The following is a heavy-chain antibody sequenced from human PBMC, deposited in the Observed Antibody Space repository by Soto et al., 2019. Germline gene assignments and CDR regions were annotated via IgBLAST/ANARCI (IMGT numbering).Heavy chain of an antibody. CDR1: GGSFSGYY. D-gene: IGHD5-18*01. J-gene: IGHJ6*04. CDR2: INHSGST. V-gene: IGHV4-34*01. CDR3: AIGYSDGYHYYYYYGIDC. Sequence: PSEPLSLTCAVYGGSFSGYYWSWIRQPPGKGLEWIGEINHSGSTNYNPSLKSRVTISVDTSKNQFSLKLSSVTAADTAVYYCAIGYSDGYHYYYYYGIDCWVKAITVTVSS.